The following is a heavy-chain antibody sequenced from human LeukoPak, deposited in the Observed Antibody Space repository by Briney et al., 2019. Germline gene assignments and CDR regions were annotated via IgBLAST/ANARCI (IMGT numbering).Heavy chain of an antibody. V-gene: IGHV4-59*12. CDR1: GGSISSYY. CDR2: IYYSGST. D-gene: IGHD5-12*01. J-gene: IGHJ4*02. CDR3: AREPGGARYSGYDPFDY. Sequence: PSETLSLTCTVSGGSISSYYWSWIRQPPGKGLEWIGYIYYSGSTNYNPSLKSRVTISVDTSKNQFSLQLRSVTPEDTAVYYCAREPGGARYSGYDPFDYWGQGTLVTVSS.